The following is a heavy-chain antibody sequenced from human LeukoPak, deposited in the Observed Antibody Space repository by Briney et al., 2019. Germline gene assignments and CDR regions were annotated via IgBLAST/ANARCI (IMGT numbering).Heavy chain of an antibody. D-gene: IGHD7-27*01. Sequence: SETLSLTCAVYGGSFSNYYWSWIRQSPGKGLEWIGEINQSGTTKYNPSLESRATMSMDTSKNQFSLKLTSVTAADTAVYYCASATGDGDEYWGQGTLVTVSS. CDR2: INQSGTT. V-gene: IGHV4-34*01. CDR1: GGSFSNYY. CDR3: ASATGDGDEY. J-gene: IGHJ4*02.